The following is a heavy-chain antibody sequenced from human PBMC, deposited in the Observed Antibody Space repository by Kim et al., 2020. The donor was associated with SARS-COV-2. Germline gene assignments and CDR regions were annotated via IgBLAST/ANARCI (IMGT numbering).Heavy chain of an antibody. CDR1: GFTFSSYA. D-gene: IGHD1-26*01. Sequence: GGSLRLSCAASGFTFSSYAMHWVRQVPGKGLEWVTLISYDGSNKYYSDSVKGRFTISRDNSKNTLYLQMNSLRAEDTAVYYCARSVGGSYWYFDLWGRGT. J-gene: IGHJ2*01. CDR3: ARSVGGSYWYFDL. V-gene: IGHV3-30-3*01. CDR2: ISYDGSNK.